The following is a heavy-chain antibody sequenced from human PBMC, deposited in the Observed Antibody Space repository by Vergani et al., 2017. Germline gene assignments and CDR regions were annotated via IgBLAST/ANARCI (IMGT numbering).Heavy chain of an antibody. J-gene: IGHJ3*02. CDR1: GGSISSSNYY. D-gene: IGHD1-26*01. CDR3: ARPNDGKRGGAFDI. V-gene: IGHV4-39*01. CDR2: IYYSGST. Sequence: QLQLQESGPGLVKPSETLSLTCTVSGGSISSSNYYWGWIRQPPGKGLEWIGSIYYSGSTYYNPSLKSRVTISVDTSKNQSSLKLSSVTAADTAVYYCARPNDGKRGGAFDIWGQGTMVTVSS.